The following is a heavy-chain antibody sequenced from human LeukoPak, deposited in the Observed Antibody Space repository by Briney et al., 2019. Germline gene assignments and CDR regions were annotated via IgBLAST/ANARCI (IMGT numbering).Heavy chain of an antibody. CDR3: ARDLLERLLPDY. D-gene: IGHD3-3*01. J-gene: IGHJ4*02. CDR2: IIPILGIT. V-gene: IGHV1-69*04. CDR1: GGTFSSYA. Sequence: SVKVSCKASGGTFSSYAISWVRQAPGQGLEWMGRIIPILGITNYAQKFQGRVTITADKSTSTAYMGLSSLRSEDTAVYYCARDLLERLLPDYWGQGTLVTVSS.